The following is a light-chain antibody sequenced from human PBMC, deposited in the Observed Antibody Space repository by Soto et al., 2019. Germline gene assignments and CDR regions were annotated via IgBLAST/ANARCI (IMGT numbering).Light chain of an antibody. J-gene: IGLJ2*01. Sequence: QSALSQPASVSGSPGQSITISCTGTSSDVGGYNYVSWYQQHPGKAPKLVIYEVTKRPSGVSNCFSCSKSGNTASLTISGLQAEDETDYYCSSYTSTNHVVFGGGTKVTVL. CDR2: EVT. CDR3: SSYTSTNHVV. V-gene: IGLV2-14*01. CDR1: SSDVGGYNY.